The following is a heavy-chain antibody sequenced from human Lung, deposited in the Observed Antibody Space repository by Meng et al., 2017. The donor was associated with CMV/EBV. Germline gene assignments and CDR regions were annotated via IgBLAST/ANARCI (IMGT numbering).Heavy chain of an antibody. CDR1: GGSITSYY. CDR3: GRDWRGGTEPCGRDV. Sequence: SETLSLXXTVSGGSITSYYWSWIRQPPGKGLEWIAYMYYSRDASYNPSLRSRVTVSVDTSKSQFSLQLSSVTAADAAVYCCGRDWRGGTEPCGRDVWGQGTXVTGAS. J-gene: IGHJ6*02. V-gene: IGHV4-59*01. CDR2: MYYSRDA. D-gene: IGHD3-16*01.